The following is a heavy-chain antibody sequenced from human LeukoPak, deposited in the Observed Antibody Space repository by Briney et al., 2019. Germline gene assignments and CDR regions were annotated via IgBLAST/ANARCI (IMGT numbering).Heavy chain of an antibody. D-gene: IGHD6-19*01. J-gene: IGHJ6*03. CDR1: GYTFTGYY. CDR2: INPNSGGT. Sequence: GASVKASCKASGYTFTGYYMHWVRQAPGQGLEWMGWINPNSGGTNYAQKFQGRVTMTRDTSISTAYMELSRLRSDDTAVYYCARRGYSSGWPNYYYYMDVWGKGTTVTVSS. CDR3: ARRGYSSGWPNYYYYMDV. V-gene: IGHV1-2*02.